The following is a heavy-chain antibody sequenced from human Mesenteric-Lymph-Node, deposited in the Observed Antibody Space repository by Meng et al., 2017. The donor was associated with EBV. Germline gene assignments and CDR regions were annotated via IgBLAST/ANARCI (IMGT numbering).Heavy chain of an antibody. J-gene: IGHJ5*02. D-gene: IGHD2-2*01. CDR1: GGAFSGYS. CDR2: IHHSETA. Sequence: QAELQEWGAGLVKPSETLSLTCVIYGGAFSGYSWNWIRQAPGKGLEWIGKIHHSETADYNPSLEDRVIISADTSKNQFSLKLTSVTAADTAVYYCARQGYCRTTTCSTWFDPWGQGTLVTVSS. V-gene: IGHV4-34*01. CDR3: ARQGYCRTTTCSTWFDP.